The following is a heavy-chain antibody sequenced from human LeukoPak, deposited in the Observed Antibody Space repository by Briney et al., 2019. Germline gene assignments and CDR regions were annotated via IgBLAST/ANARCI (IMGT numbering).Heavy chain of an antibody. D-gene: IGHD6-25*01. J-gene: IGHJ3*02. CDR1: GFTFSSYG. CDR3: ARDEGGYDAFDI. CDR2: IWYDGSNK. V-gene: IGHV3-33*01. Sequence: PGGSLRLSCAASGFTFSSYGMHWVRQAPGKGREWVAVIWYDGSNKYYADSVKGRFTISRDNSKNTLYLQMNSLRAEDTAVYYCARDEGGYDAFDIWGQGTMVTVSS.